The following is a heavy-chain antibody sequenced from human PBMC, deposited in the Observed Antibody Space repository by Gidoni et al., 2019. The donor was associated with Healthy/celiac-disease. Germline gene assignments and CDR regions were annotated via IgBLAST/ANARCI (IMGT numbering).Heavy chain of an antibody. D-gene: IGHD2-2*01. Sequence: QVQLQQWGAGLLKPSETLSLICAVYGGSFSGYYWSWIRQPPGKGLEWIGEINQSGSTNYNPSLKSRVTISVDTSKNQFSLKLSSVTAADTAVYYCARERIVVVPAAQGGYGMDVWGQGTTVTVSS. V-gene: IGHV4-34*01. CDR3: ARERIVVVPAAQGGYGMDV. J-gene: IGHJ6*02. CDR2: INQSGST. CDR1: GGSFSGYY.